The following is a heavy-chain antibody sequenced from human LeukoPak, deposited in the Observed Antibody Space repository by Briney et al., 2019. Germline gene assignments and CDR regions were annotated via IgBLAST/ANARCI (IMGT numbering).Heavy chain of an antibody. Sequence: SQTLSLTCTVSGGSMSSYYWSWIRKPPGKGLEWIGYIYQNGRTNYNPSLKSRVTISVDTSKNHFSLNLTSVTAADTAVYFCAREDRNGNSGYAIGDWGQGILVTVSS. CDR1: GGSMSSYY. D-gene: IGHD5-12*01. V-gene: IGHV4-59*13. CDR3: AREDRNGNSGYAIGD. J-gene: IGHJ4*02. CDR2: IYQNGRT.